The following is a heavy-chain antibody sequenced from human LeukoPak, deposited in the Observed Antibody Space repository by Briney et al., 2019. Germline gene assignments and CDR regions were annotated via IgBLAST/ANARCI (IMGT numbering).Heavy chain of an antibody. J-gene: IGHJ4*02. CDR2: ISYDGSNK. CDR1: GFTFSSYG. V-gene: IGHV3-30*18. D-gene: IGHD5-12*01. Sequence: GRSLRLSCAASGFTFSSYGMHWVRQAPGKGLEWVAVISYDGSNKYYADSVKGRFTISRDNSKNTLYLQMNSLRAEDTAVYYCAKDQWWLRLEYYFDYWGQGTLVTVSS. CDR3: AKDQWWLRLEYYFDY.